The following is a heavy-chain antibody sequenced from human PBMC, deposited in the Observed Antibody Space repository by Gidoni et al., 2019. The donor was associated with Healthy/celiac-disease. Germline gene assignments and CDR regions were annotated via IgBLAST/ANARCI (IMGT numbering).Heavy chain of an antibody. V-gene: IGHV1-69*08. CDR3: AREYCSGGSRYSGFEGY. D-gene: IGHD2-15*01. J-gene: IGHJ4*02. CDR2: IIPIRGIA. CDR1: GGTFRSYT. Sequence: QVQLVQSGAEVKKPGSSVKVSCKASGGTFRSYTISWVRQAPGQGLEWMGRIIPIRGIANYAQKFQGRVTITADKSTSTAYMELSSLRSEDTAVYYCAREYCSGGSRYSGFEGYWGQGTLVTVSS.